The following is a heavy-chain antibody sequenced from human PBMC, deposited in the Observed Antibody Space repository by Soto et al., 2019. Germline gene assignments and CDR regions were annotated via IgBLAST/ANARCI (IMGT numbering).Heavy chain of an antibody. V-gene: IGHV3-33*01. CDR1: GFTFSSYG. Sequence: GGSLRLSCAASGFTFSSYGMHWVRQAPGKGLEWVAVIWYDGSNKYYADSVKGRFTISRDNSKNTLYLQMNSLRAEDTAVYFCARENLVVVPAAIYYYGMDVWGQGTTVTVSS. CDR2: IWYDGSNK. D-gene: IGHD2-2*01. J-gene: IGHJ6*02. CDR3: ARENLVVVPAAIYYYGMDV.